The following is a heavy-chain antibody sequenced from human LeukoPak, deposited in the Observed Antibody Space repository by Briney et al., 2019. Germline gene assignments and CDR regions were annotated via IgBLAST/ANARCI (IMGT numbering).Heavy chain of an antibody. CDR1: GYTFTTYG. V-gene: IGHV1-18*01. J-gene: IGHJ4*02. D-gene: IGHD1-26*01. CDR3: ARGSYGDY. Sequence: GASVKASCKASGYTFTTYGVTWVRQAPGQGLEWMGWISTYNGNTNYARNLQGRVTLTTDTSTSTAYMELRSLRSDDTAVYYCARGSYGDYWGQGTLVTVSS. CDR2: ISTYNGNT.